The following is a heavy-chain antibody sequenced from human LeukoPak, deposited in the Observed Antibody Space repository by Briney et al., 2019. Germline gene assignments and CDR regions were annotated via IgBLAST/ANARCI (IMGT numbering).Heavy chain of an antibody. CDR1: GGSIDSRSYY. CDR2: IYHSGST. Sequence: SETLSLTCTVSGGSIDSRSYYWDWIRQAPGKGLERIGTIYHSGSTEYNPSLKSRVAIFVDTSKNQFSLILHSVAAADTAVYYCARRSEFDNTHYHYFDYWGQGALVTVSS. V-gene: IGHV4-39*01. D-gene: IGHD2-15*01. J-gene: IGHJ4*02. CDR3: ARRSEFDNTHYHYFDY.